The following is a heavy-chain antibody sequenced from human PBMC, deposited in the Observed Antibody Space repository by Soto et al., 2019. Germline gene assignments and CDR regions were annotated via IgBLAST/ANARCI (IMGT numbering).Heavy chain of an antibody. CDR3: GTLVVVAATSAFDI. V-gene: IGHV3-30*03. J-gene: IGHJ3*02. CDR2: ISYDGSNK. D-gene: IGHD2-15*01. CDR1: GFTFSSYG. Sequence: QVQLVESGGGVVQPGRSLRLSCAASGFTFSSYGMHWVRQAPGKGLEWVAVISYDGSNKYYADSVKGRFTISRDNSKNTLYLQMNSLRAEDTVVYYCGTLVVVAATSAFDIWGQGTMVTVSS.